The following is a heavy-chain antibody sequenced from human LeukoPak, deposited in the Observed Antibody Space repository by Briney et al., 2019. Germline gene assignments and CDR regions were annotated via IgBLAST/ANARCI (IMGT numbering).Heavy chain of an antibody. V-gene: IGHV3-21*01. CDR1: GFTFSSYA. CDR3: ARGREVKLLLYYFDY. CDR2: ISSSSSYI. J-gene: IGHJ4*02. Sequence: PGGSLRLSCAASGFTFSSYAMNWVRQAPGKGLEWVSSISSSSSYIYYADSVKGRFTISRDNAKNSLYLQMNSLRAEDTAVYYCARGREVKLLLYYFDYWGQGTLVTVSS. D-gene: IGHD2-15*01.